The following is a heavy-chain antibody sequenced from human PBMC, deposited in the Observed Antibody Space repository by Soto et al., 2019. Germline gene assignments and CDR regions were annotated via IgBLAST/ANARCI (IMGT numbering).Heavy chain of an antibody. CDR1: GGSISSGGYS. D-gene: IGHD5-12*01. Sequence: SETLSLTCAVSGGSISSGGYSWSWIRQPPGKGLEWIGYIYYSGSTYYNPSLKSRVTISVDTSKNQFSLKLSSVTAADTAVYYCARGLRGVIVATVHNWFDPWGQGTLVTVSS. J-gene: IGHJ5*02. CDR3: ARGLRGVIVATVHNWFDP. CDR2: IYYSGST. V-gene: IGHV4-30-4*07.